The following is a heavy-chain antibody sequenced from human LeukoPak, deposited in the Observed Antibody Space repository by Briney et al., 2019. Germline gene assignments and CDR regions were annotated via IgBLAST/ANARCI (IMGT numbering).Heavy chain of an antibody. J-gene: IGHJ4*02. CDR3: ASSVDTAMVVDY. CDR2: ISYDGSNK. D-gene: IGHD5-18*01. Sequence: PGESLRLSCAASGFTFSSYAMHWVRQAPGKGLEWVAVISYDGSNKYYADSVKGRFTISRDNSKNTLYLQMNSLRAEDTAVYYCASSVDTAMVVDYWGQGTLVTVSS. V-gene: IGHV3-30*04. CDR1: GFTFSSYA.